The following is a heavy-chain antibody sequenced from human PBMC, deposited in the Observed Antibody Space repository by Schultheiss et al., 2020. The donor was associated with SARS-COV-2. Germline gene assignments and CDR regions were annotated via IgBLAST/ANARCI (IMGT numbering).Heavy chain of an antibody. CDR1: GGSFSSYY. CDR2: IYYSGST. Sequence: SETLSLTCAVYGGSFSSYYWSWIRQPPGKGLEWIGYIYYSGSTYYNPSLKSRVTISVDTSKNQFSLKLSSVTAADTAVYYCAFGSSGYYYYGVDVWGQGTTVTVSS. CDR3: AFGSSGYYYYGVDV. D-gene: IGHD3-10*01. V-gene: IGHV4-59*01. J-gene: IGHJ6*02.